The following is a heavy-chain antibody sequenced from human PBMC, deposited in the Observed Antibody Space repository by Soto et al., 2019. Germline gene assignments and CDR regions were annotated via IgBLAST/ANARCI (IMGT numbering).Heavy chain of an antibody. CDR3: ARYDSGILDV. D-gene: IGHD3-10*01. V-gene: IGHV3-74*01. Sequence: EVQLVESGGGLVQPGGSLRLSCAASGFTFSTYWMHWVRQAPGKGLVWVSRLNTDGSNTVYADSVKGRFTISRDNAKNTLHLQMNSLRADDTAVYYCARYDSGILDVWGQGTTVTVSS. J-gene: IGHJ6*02. CDR2: LNTDGSNT. CDR1: GFTFSTYW.